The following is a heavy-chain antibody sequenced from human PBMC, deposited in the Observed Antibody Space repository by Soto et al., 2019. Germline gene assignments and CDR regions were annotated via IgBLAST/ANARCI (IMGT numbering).Heavy chain of an antibody. V-gene: IGHV5-51*01. CDR2: IYPGDSDT. D-gene: IGHD3-3*01. CDR1: GDSITSYS. Sequence: CEPLTDECRGAGDSITSYSIDRLSKKPGKGLEWMGIIYPGDSDTRYSPSFQGQVTISADKSISTAYLQWSSLKASDTAMYYCARQASTIFGVVKEYYYYYVMAVWVQGTTVTVS. J-gene: IGHJ6*02. CDR3: ARQASTIFGVVKEYYYYYVMAV.